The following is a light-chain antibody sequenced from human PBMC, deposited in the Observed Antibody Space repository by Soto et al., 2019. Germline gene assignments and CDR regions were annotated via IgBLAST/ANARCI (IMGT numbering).Light chain of an antibody. Sequence: QSVLTQPSSVCGFPGQSVTISCTATISDVGGYNFVSWYQHHPGKAPKLIIYNVIQRPSGVPDRFSASKSENTASLTISGLQAEAEADYYCCSYTGTYTYVFGTGTRVTV. CDR2: NVI. CDR3: CSYTGTYTYV. J-gene: IGLJ1*01. CDR1: ISDVGGYNF. V-gene: IGLV2-11*01.